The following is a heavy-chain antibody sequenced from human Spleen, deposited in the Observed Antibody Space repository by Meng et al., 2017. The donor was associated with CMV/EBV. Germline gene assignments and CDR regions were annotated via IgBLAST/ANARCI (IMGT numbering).Heavy chain of an antibody. CDR2: ISSSSSTI. Sequence: GESLKISCAASGFTFSSYSMNWVRQAPGKGLEWVSYISSSSSTIYYADSVKGRFIISRDNAKNSLYLQMNSLRAEDTAVYYCARSHISARWLQFDYWGQGTLVTVSS. CDR3: ARSHISARWLQFDY. V-gene: IGHV3-48*04. CDR1: GFTFSSYS. J-gene: IGHJ4*02. D-gene: IGHD5-24*01.